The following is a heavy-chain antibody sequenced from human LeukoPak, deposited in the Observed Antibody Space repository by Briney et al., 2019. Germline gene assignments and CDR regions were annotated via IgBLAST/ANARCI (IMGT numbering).Heavy chain of an antibody. D-gene: IGHD2-21*01. V-gene: IGHV3-74*01. CDR1: GLTFSSYW. Sequence: GGSLRLSCAASGLTFSSYWMYWFRQAPGEGLVWVSRMNIDGSSISYADSVKGRFTMSRDNAKNTLYLQMNSLRVEDTAVYYCARAGGGDTRMAFDPWGQGTLVTVSS. J-gene: IGHJ5*02. CDR2: MNIDGSSI. CDR3: ARAGGGDTRMAFDP.